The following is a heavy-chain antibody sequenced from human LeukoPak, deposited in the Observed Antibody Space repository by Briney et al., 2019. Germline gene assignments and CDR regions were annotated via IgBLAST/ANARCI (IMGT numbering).Heavy chain of an antibody. CDR1: GFTFSDYY. J-gene: IGHJ5*02. CDR2: ISSSSSYT. D-gene: IGHD4-17*01. Sequence: GRSLRLSCAASGFTFSDYYMSWIRQAPGKGLEGGSYISSSSSYTNYADSVKGRFTISRDNAKNSLYLQMNSLRAEDTAVYYCARDYGDYVEGNWFDPWGQGTLVTVSS. CDR3: ARDYGDYVEGNWFDP. V-gene: IGHV3-11*06.